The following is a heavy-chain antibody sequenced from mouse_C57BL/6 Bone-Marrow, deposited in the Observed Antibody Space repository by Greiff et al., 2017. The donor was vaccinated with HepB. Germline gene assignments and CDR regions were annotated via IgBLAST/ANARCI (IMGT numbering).Heavy chain of an antibody. Sequence: DVQLQESGGGLVQPGGSMKLSCAASGFTFSDAWMDWVRQSPEKGLEWVAEIRNKANNHATYYAESVKGRFTISRDDSKSSVYLQMNSLRAEDTGIYYCTSDDGYYVGFAYWGQGTLVTVSA. CDR3: TSDDGYYVGFAY. J-gene: IGHJ3*01. D-gene: IGHD2-3*01. CDR2: IRNKANNHAT. CDR1: GFTFSDAW. V-gene: IGHV6-6*01.